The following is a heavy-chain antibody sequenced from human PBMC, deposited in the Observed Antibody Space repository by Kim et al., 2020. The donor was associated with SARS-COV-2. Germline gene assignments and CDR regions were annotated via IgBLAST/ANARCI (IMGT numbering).Heavy chain of an antibody. V-gene: IGHV4-39*01. Sequence: PSLRSRVPISVDTSKNQFSLKLSSRTAADTAVYYCARLTGSSWYGNWFDPWGQGTLVTVSS. D-gene: IGHD6-13*01. CDR3: ARLTGSSWYGNWFDP. J-gene: IGHJ5*02.